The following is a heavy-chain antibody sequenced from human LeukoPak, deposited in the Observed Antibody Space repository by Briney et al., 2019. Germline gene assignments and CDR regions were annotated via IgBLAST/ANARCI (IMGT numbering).Heavy chain of an antibody. CDR2: IIPIFGTA. J-gene: IGHJ5*02. D-gene: IGHD6-19*01. Sequence: ASVKVSCKASGGTFSSYAISWVRQAPGQGLEWMGGIIPIFGTANYAQKFQGRVTITADKSTSTACMELSSLRSEDTAVYYCARDPAVAGRGPNWFDPWGQGTLVTVSS. CDR3: ARDPAVAGRGPNWFDP. V-gene: IGHV1-69*06. CDR1: GGTFSSYA.